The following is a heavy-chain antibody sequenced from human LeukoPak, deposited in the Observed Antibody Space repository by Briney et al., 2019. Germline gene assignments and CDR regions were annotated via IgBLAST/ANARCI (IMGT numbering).Heavy chain of an antibody. CDR2: INPSGGST. V-gene: IGHV1-46*01. J-gene: IGHJ4*02. CDR3: ARDRVTMIVVAYYFDY. Sequence: GASVKVSCKASGYTFTSYYMHWVRQAPGQGLEWMGIINPSGGSTSYAQKFQGRVTMTRDTSTGTVYMELSSLRSEDTAVYYCARDRVTMIVVAYYFDYWGQGTLVTVSS. CDR1: GYTFTSYY. D-gene: IGHD3-22*01.